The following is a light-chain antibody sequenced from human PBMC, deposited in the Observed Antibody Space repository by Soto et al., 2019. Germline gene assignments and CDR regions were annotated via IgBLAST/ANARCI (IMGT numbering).Light chain of an antibody. Sequence: EMVLTQSPATLSVSPGERVTLSCRASQSVSSDLAWYQQKPGQAPRLLIYGASTRATDIPARFSGSGSGTEFTLTISRLQSDDFGVYYCQEYNKRLWTFGPGTKVEIK. V-gene: IGKV3-15*01. CDR1: QSVSSD. J-gene: IGKJ1*01. CDR2: GAS. CDR3: QEYNKRLWT.